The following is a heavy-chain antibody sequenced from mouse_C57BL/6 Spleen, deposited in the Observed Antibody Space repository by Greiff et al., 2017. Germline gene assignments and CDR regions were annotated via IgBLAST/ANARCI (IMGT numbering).Heavy chain of an antibody. Sequence: LKESGAELVKPGASVKLSCTASGFNIKDYYMHWVKQRTEQGLEWIGRIDPEDGETKDAPKFQGKATITADTSANTAYLQLSSPTSEDTAVYYCAREALTTVVPFAYWGQGTLVTVSA. CDR2: IDPEDGET. D-gene: IGHD1-1*01. V-gene: IGHV14-2*01. CDR1: GFNIKDYY. CDR3: AREALTTVVPFAY. J-gene: IGHJ3*01.